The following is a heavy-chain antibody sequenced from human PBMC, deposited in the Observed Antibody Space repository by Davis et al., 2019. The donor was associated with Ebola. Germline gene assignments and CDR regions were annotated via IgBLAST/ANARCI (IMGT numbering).Heavy chain of an antibody. V-gene: IGHV4-59*08. D-gene: IGHD1-14*01. J-gene: IGHJ4*02. CDR3: ARHNRLWLKGGFDY. Sequence: MPSETLSLTCTVSGGSISSYYWSWIRQPPGKGLEWIGYIYYSGSTYQNPSLKSRVSISVDTSKNQFSLKLSSVTAADTAVFYCARHNRLWLKGGFDYWGQGTLVTVSS. CDR1: GGSISSYY. CDR2: IYYSGST.